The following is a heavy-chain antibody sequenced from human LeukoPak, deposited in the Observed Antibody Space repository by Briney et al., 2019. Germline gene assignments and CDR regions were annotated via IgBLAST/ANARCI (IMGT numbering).Heavy chain of an antibody. CDR1: GYTFTGYY. CDR2: INPNSGGT. D-gene: IGHD3-9*01. Sequence: ASVKVSCKASGYTFTGYYMHWVRQAPGQGLEWMGWINPNSGGTNYAQKFQGGVTMTRDTSISTAYMELSRLRSDDTAVYYCARDIRDYDILTGYLDDYWGQGTLVTVSS. CDR3: ARDIRDYDILTGYLDDY. J-gene: IGHJ4*02. V-gene: IGHV1-2*02.